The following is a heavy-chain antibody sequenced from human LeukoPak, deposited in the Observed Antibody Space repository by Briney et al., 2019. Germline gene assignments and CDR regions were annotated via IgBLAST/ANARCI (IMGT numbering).Heavy chain of an antibody. CDR1: GFTFDNYA. CDR3: AKDMNSYGSGSSYNPWGPFDS. D-gene: IGHD3-10*01. J-gene: IGHJ4*02. CDR2: IAWNSGNT. Sequence: PGGSLRLSCAASGFTFDNYAMHGVRQAPGKGLEWVSGIAWNSGNTGFADSVKGRFTVSRDNAENSLYLGMNSLTPEDTAFYFCAKDMNSYGSGSSYNPWGPFDSWGQGTLVTVSS. V-gene: IGHV3-9*01.